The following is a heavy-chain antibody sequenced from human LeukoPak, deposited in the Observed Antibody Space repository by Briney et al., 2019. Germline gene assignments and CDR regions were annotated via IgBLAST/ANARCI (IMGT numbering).Heavy chain of an antibody. D-gene: IGHD6-6*01. CDR3: ASIPYSSSPNPSY. J-gene: IGHJ4*02. CDR1: GGSISSGGYY. CDR2: MYHGGTT. Sequence: PPQTLSLTCTVSGGSISSGGYYWSWIRQHPGKGLEWIGYMYHGGTTYYNPSLKSRVTISVDTSKNQFSLKLSSVTAADTAVYYCASIPYSSSPNPSYWGQGTLVTVSS. V-gene: IGHV4-31*03.